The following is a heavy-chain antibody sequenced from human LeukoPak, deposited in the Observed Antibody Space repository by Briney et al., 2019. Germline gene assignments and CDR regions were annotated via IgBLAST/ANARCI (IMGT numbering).Heavy chain of an antibody. J-gene: IGHJ4*02. D-gene: IGHD1-26*01. V-gene: IGHV3-74*01. CDR1: GFTFSSCA. CDR2: INSDASTT. CDR3: VRGGVGIAGPDY. Sequence: GGSLRLSCAASGFTFSSCAMSWVRQAPGKGLMWVSRINSDASTTTYADFVKGRFTISRDNAKSTLYLQMNSLRAEDTAVYYCVRGGVGIAGPDYWGQGTLVTVSS.